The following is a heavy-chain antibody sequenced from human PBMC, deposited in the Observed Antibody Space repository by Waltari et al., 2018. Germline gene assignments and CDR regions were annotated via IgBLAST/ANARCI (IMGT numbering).Heavy chain of an antibody. CDR3: ARRQLGGPLDP. D-gene: IGHD1-1*01. Sequence: QVHLVQSGAEVKKPGSSVKVSCKASGGSFGRYAISWVRLAPGQGLEWMGGLNPIFGTPKYAQNFQERVTITADESTSTVYLELSSLKSEDTALYYCARRQLGGPLDPWGQGTLVTVSS. CDR2: LNPIFGTP. J-gene: IGHJ5*02. CDR1: GGSFGRYA. V-gene: IGHV1-69*12.